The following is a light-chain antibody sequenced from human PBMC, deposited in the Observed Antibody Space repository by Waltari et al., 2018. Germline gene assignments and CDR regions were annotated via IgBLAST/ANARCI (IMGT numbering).Light chain of an antibody. Sequence: QSVLTQPPSVSAAPGQTVTISCAGSSSNLGNNYVSWYQQLPGTAPKVLIYDNDQRPSGIPDRFSGSKSGTSATLGITGLQTGDEADYYCGTWDSSLTAGHVVFGGGTKLTVL. J-gene: IGLJ2*01. CDR3: GTWDSSLTAGHVV. CDR1: SSNLGNNY. CDR2: DND. V-gene: IGLV1-51*01.